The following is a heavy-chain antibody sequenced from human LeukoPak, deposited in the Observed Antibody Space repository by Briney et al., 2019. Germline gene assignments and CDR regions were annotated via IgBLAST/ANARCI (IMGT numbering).Heavy chain of an antibody. Sequence: GGSLRLSCAASGFTFSSYGMSWVRQAPGKGREWVSVISGSGGSTYYADSVKGRFTISRDNSKNTLYLQMNSLRAEDTAVYYCAKADYDILTGYYHPFDYWGQGTLVTVSS. J-gene: IGHJ4*02. D-gene: IGHD3-9*01. CDR1: GFTFSSYG. CDR3: AKADYDILTGYYHPFDY. V-gene: IGHV3-23*01. CDR2: ISGSGGST.